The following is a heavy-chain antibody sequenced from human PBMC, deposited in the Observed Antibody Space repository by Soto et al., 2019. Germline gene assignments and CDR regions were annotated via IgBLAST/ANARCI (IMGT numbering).Heavy chain of an antibody. V-gene: IGHV1-8*01. D-gene: IGHD2-15*01. CDR2: MNPNSGNT. J-gene: IGHJ3*02. CDR1: GYTFTSYD. CDR3: ARGLGRYCSGGSCYSYDAFDI. Sequence: ASVKVSCKASGYTFTSYDINWVRQATGQGLEWMGWMNPNSGNTGYAQKFQGRVTMTRNTSISTAYMELSSLRSEDTAVYYCARGLGRYCSGGSCYSYDAFDIWGQGTMVTVSS.